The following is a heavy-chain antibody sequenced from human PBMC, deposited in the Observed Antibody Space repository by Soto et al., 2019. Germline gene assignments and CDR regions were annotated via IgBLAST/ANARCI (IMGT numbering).Heavy chain of an antibody. CDR3: ARETQSSSSGFDY. D-gene: IGHD6-6*01. J-gene: IGHJ4*02. CDR1: GYTFTGYY. Sequence: ASVKVSCKASGYTFTGYYMHWVRQAPGQGLEWMGWINPNSGGTNYAQKFQGWVTMTRDTSISTAYMELSRLRSDDTAVYYCARETQSSSSGFDYWGQGTLVTVSS. CDR2: INPNSGGT. V-gene: IGHV1-2*04.